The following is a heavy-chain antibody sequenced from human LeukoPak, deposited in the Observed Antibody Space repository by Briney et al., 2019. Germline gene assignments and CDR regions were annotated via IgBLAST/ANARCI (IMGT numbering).Heavy chain of an antibody. D-gene: IGHD3-10*02. V-gene: IGHV4-34*01. Sequence: SETLSLTCAVYGGSFSGYYWSWIRQPPGKGLEWIGEINHSGSTNYNPSLKSRVTISVDTSKNQFSLRLSSVTAADTAVYYCARGYVYFDYWGQGTLVTVSS. CDR3: ARGYVYFDY. CDR2: INHSGST. CDR1: GGSFSGYY. J-gene: IGHJ4*02.